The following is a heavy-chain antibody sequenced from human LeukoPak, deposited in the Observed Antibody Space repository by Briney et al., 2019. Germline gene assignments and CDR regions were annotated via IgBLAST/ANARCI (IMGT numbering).Heavy chain of an antibody. Sequence: SETLSLTCTVSGGSISSGDYYWSWIRQPPGKGLEWIGYIYYSGNTHYNPSLKSRLTISVDTSKNQFSLKLTSVTAADTAVYYCARASPDDYGDYESYWGQGTLVTVSS. D-gene: IGHD4-17*01. CDR2: IYYSGNT. CDR1: GGSISSGDYY. CDR3: ARASPDDYGDYESY. J-gene: IGHJ4*02. V-gene: IGHV4-30-4*01.